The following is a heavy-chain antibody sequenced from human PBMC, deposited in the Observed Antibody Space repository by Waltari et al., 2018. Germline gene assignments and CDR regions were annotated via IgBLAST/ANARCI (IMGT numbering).Heavy chain of an antibody. CDR2: IKQDGSEK. D-gene: IGHD4-17*01. CDR1: GMTVGNYW. Sequence: EVQLVESGGGSVQPGGSLRRSCGASGMTVGNYWLNWVRQAPGKGLEWVANIKQDGSEKNYVDSVEGRFSISRDNAQNSLYLQMNSLRAEDTAIYYCVTGLTTVTAKDYFDHWGQGALVTVSS. V-gene: IGHV3-7*01. CDR3: VTGLTTVTAKDYFDH. J-gene: IGHJ4*02.